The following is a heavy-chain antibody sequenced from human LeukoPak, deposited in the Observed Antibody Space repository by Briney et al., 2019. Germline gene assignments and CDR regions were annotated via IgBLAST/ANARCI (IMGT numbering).Heavy chain of an antibody. CDR1: GGSISSGDYY. D-gene: IGHD2/OR15-2a*01. J-gene: IGHJ4*02. Sequence: SETLFLTCTVSGGSISSGDYYWSWIRQPPGKGLEWIGYIYYSGSTYYNPSLKSRVTISVDTSKNQFSLKLSSVTAADTAVYYCARVSDYLFGYWGQGTLVTVSS. CDR2: IYYSGST. CDR3: ARVSDYLFGY. V-gene: IGHV4-30-4*01.